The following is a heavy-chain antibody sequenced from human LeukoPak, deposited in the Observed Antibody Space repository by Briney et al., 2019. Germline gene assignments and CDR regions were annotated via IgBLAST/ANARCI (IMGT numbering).Heavy chain of an antibody. D-gene: IGHD4-17*01. CDR3: ARVPTVTFFDY. V-gene: IGHV4-38-2*02. Sequence: PSETLSLTCTVSGYSISSGYYWGWIRQPPGKGLERIGSIYHSGSTYYNPSLKSRVTISVDTSKNQFSLKLSSVTAADTAVYYCARVPTVTFFDYWGQGTLVTVSS. CDR1: GYSISSGYY. CDR2: IYHSGST. J-gene: IGHJ4*02.